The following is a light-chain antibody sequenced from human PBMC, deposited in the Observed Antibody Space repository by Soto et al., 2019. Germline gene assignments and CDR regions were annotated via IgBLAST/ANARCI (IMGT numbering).Light chain of an antibody. CDR2: AAS. CDR3: QKYSSVIT. V-gene: IGKV1-27*01. Sequence: DIQMTQSPSSLSASVGDRVTITCRASQGISNFLAWNQQKPGKVPKLLISAASTLQSGVPSRFSGSGSGTDFTLTITSLQPEDVATYYCQKYSSVITFGQGTRLEI. CDR1: QGISNF. J-gene: IGKJ5*01.